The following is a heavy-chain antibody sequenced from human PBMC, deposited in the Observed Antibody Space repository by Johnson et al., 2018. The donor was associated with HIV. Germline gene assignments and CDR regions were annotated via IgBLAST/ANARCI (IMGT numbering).Heavy chain of an antibody. CDR2: ISYDGTNK. CDR3: ARPTLPTLCGDCLDACDI. CDR1: GFTFSSYA. J-gene: IGHJ3*02. D-gene: IGHD2-21*02. V-gene: IGHV3-30*04. Sequence: QVQLVESGGGVVQPGRSLRLSCAASGFTFSSYAMHWVRQAPGKGLEWVAVISYDGTNKYYADSVKGRFTISRDDSKNSLYLQMNSLRAEDTAVYYCARPTLPTLCGDCLDACDIWGQGTMVTVSS.